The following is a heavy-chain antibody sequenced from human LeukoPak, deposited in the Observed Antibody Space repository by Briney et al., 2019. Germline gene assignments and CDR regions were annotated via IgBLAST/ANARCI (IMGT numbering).Heavy chain of an antibody. V-gene: IGHV3-53*01. Sequence: EGSLRLSCAASGFSVSSSYMSWVRQAPGKGLEWVSVIYSGGSTYYADSVKGRFTISRDNSKNTLYLQMNSLRVEDTAVYYCARELAAAANWGQGTLVTVSS. CDR2: IYSGGST. D-gene: IGHD6-13*01. CDR3: ARELAAAAN. CDR1: GFSVSSSY. J-gene: IGHJ4*02.